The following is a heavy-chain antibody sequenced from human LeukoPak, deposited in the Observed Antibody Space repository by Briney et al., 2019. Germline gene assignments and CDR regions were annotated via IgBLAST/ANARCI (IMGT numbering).Heavy chain of an antibody. CDR1: GFTFSSYA. CDR3: ARDQSEIIRYCSGGSCYPRFDY. V-gene: IGHV3-30-3*01. J-gene: IGHJ4*02. Sequence: GRSLRLSCEASGFTFSSYAMHWVRQAPGKGLEWVAVISYDGSNKYYADSVKGRFTISRDNSKNTLYLQMNSLRAEDTAVYYCARDQSEIIRYCSGGSCYPRFDYWGQGTLVTVSS. CDR2: ISYDGSNK. D-gene: IGHD2-15*01.